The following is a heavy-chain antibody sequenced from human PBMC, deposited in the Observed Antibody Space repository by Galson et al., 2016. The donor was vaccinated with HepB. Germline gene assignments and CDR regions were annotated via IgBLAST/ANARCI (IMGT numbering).Heavy chain of an antibody. CDR1: GFTFSNYG. J-gene: IGHJ4*02. Sequence: SLRLSCAASGFTFSNYGMHWVRQAPGKGLEWVAVISNDGNDKYYADSVKGRFTISRDNSKNTLYLEMNSLRDEDTAVYFCAKARFATPISFLVDGWGQGTLVTVSS. V-gene: IGHV3-30*18. CDR2: ISNDGNDK. D-gene: IGHD3-10*01. CDR3: AKARFATPISFLVDG.